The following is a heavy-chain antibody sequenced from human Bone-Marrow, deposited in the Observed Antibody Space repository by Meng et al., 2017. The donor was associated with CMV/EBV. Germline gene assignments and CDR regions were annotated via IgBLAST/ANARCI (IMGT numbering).Heavy chain of an antibody. J-gene: IGHJ4*02. D-gene: IGHD3-22*01. CDR3: ARDWVYYKDSSGYYLPDY. CDR1: GFTFSSYA. Sequence: GESLKISCAASGFTFSSYAMHWVRQAPGKGLEWVAVISYDGSNKYYADSVKGRFTISRDNSKNTLYLQMNSLRAEDTAVYYCARDWVYYKDSSGYYLPDYWGQGTLVTVSS. CDR2: ISYDGSNK. V-gene: IGHV3-30*04.